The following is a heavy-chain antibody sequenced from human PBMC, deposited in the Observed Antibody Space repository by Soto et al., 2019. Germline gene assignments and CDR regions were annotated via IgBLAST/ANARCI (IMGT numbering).Heavy chain of an antibody. J-gene: IGHJ6*02. Sequence: SETLSLTCNVSGGSISGYYWSWIRQSPGKGLEYIGYIYYRGSTNYNSSLKSRVTMSVDTSRNQFSLKMNSVTAADTAVYYCARQQLLPFYYALAVWGQGTTVTVSS. CDR3: ARQQLLPFYYALAV. CDR1: GGSISGYY. CDR2: IYYRGST. D-gene: IGHD1-26*01. V-gene: IGHV4-59*01.